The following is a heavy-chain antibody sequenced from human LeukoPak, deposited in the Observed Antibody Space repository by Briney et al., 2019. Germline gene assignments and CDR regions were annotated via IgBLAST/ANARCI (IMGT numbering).Heavy chain of an antibody. D-gene: IGHD3-10*01. CDR2: IPYDGSNT. Sequence: GGSLRLSCAASGFTFRSCGMHWVRQAPGKGLEWVTFIPYDGSNTWYADSVKGRFTISRDNSKNTLYLRMNSLRVEDTAVYYCAKGVGGSANYYYMDVWGKGTTVTVSS. J-gene: IGHJ6*03. CDR3: AKGVGGSANYYYMDV. CDR1: GFTFRSCG. V-gene: IGHV3-30*02.